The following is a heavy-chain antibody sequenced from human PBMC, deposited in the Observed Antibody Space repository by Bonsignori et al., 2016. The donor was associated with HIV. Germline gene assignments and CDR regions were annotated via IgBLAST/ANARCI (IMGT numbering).Heavy chain of an antibody. V-gene: IGHV3-30*02. CDR2: VGFDGTFT. CDR1: GFTFTSYG. Sequence: QVHLVESGGGVVQPGGSLRLSCAASGFTFTSYGFHWVRQTPGKGLEWVAFVGFDGTFTSYADSVRDRLTVSRDDSKNTVFLQMNSLRTEDTGLYYCAKGDARPALNNPFDIWGQGTVVT. CDR3: AKGDARPALNNPFDI. D-gene: IGHD2/OR15-2a*01. J-gene: IGHJ3*02.